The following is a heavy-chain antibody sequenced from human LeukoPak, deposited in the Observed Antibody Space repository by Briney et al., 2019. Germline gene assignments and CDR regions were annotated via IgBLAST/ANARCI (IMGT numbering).Heavy chain of an antibody. J-gene: IGHJ4*02. V-gene: IGHV1-8*01. D-gene: IGHD1-26*01. CDR2: MNPNSGNT. CDR1: GYTFTSYD. Sequence: GASVQVSCKASGYTFTSYDINWVRQATGQGLEWMGWMNPNSGNTGYAQKFQGRVTMTRNTSISTAYMELSSLRSEDTAVYYCARAPVGATPSFDYWGQGTLVTVSS. CDR3: ARAPVGATPSFDY.